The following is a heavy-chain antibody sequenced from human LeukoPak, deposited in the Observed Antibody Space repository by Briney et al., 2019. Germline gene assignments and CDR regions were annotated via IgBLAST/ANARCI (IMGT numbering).Heavy chain of an antibody. V-gene: IGHV4-59*01. CDR2: IYYSGST. CDR3: AVANVDYDFWSGSGYFDY. Sequence: SETLSLTCTVSGGSISSYYWSWIRQPPGKGLEWVGYIYYSGSTNYNPSLKSRVTISVDTSKNHFSLKLSSVTAADTALYYCAVANVDYDFWSGSGYFDYWGQGTLVTVSS. D-gene: IGHD3-3*01. CDR1: GGSISSYY. J-gene: IGHJ4*02.